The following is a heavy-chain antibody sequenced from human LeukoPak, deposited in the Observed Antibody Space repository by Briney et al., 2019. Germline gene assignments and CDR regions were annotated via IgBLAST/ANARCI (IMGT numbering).Heavy chain of an antibody. J-gene: IGHJ6*02. V-gene: IGHV3-30*18. CDR2: ISYDGSNK. D-gene: IGHD2-21*02. CDR3: AKAPDSGYGMDV. Sequence: GGSLRLSCAASGFTFSSYGMHWVRQAPGKGLEWVAVISYDGSNKYYADSVKGRFTISRDNYKNTLYLQMNSLRAEDTAVYYCAKAPDSGYGMDVWGQGTTVTVSS. CDR1: GFTFSSYG.